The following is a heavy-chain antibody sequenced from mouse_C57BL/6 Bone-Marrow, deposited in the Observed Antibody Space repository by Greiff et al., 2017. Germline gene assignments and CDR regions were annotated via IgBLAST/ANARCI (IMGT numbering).Heavy chain of an antibody. V-gene: IGHV1-15*01. CDR3: TRNYYDYDGASFAY. Sequence: QVQLQQSGAELVRPGASVTLSCKASGYTFTDYEMHWVKQTPVHGLEWIGALDPETGGTAYNQKFKGKAILTADKSSSTAYIELRSLTSEDSAVYYCTRNYYDYDGASFAYWGQGTLVTVSA. D-gene: IGHD2-4*01. CDR1: GYTFTDYE. CDR2: LDPETGGT. J-gene: IGHJ3*01.